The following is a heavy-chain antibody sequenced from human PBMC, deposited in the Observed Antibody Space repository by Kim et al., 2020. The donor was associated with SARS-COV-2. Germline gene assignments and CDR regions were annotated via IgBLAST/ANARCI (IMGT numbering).Heavy chain of an antibody. CDR2: INTNTGNP. CDR3: ARGDFGTIFGVVITFSNWFDP. V-gene: IGHV7-4-1*02. Sequence: ASVKVSCKASGYTFTSYAMNWVRQAPGQGLEWMGWINTNTGNPTYAQGFTGRFVFSLDTSVSTAYLQISSLKAEDTAVYYCARGDFGTIFGVVITFSNWFDPWGQGTLVTVSS. D-gene: IGHD3-3*01. J-gene: IGHJ5*02. CDR1: GYTFTSYA.